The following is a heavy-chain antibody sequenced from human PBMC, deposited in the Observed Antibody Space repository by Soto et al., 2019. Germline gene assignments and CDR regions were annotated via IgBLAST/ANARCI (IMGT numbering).Heavy chain of an antibody. J-gene: IGHJ1*01. CDR1: GFTFGDYA. V-gene: IGHV3-49*03. Sequence: EVQLVESGGGLVQPGRSLRLSCTASGFTFGDYAMSWFRQAPGKGLEWVGFIRSKAYGGTTEYAASVKGRFTISTDDSKSIAYLQMNSLKTEDTAVYYCTREYYDFWSGYYTIPEYFQHWGQGTLVTVSS. CDR3: TREYYDFWSGYYTIPEYFQH. D-gene: IGHD3-3*01. CDR2: IRSKAYGGTT.